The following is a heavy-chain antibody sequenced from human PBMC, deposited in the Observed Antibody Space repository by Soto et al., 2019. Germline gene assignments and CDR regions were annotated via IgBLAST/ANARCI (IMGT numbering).Heavy chain of an antibody. CDR1: GYTFTSYY. CDR3: AVGGNYFSMDI. J-gene: IGHJ6*02. CDR2: INPDGGGT. V-gene: IGHV1-46*01. Sequence: QVQLVQSGAEVKKPGASVKVSCKASGYTFTSYYMHWVRLAPGQGLEWMGIINPDGGGTSYAQQFQGRVIMTRDTSTSTDYMEMSSLRSEDTAVYYCAVGGNYFSMDIWGQGTTVTVSS.